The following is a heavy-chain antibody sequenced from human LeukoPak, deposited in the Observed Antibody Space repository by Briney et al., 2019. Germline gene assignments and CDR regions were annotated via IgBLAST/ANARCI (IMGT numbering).Heavy chain of an antibody. J-gene: IGHJ5*02. CDR2: IIPIFGTA. Sequence: GASVKVSCKASGYTFTSYGISWVRQPPGQGLEWMGGIIPIFGTANYAQKFQGRVTITADESTSTAYMELSSLRSEDTAVYYCARDLGEYSNWFDPWGQGTLVTVSS. V-gene: IGHV1-69*13. CDR3: ARDLGEYSNWFDP. D-gene: IGHD3-16*01. CDR1: GYTFTSYG.